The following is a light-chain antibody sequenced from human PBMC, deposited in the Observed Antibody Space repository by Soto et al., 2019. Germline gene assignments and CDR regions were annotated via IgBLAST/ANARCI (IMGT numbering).Light chain of an antibody. J-gene: IGKJ1*01. CDR1: QTISNW. CDR2: DAS. Sequence: DIQMPQSPSTLSASVGDRVTLTCRASQTISNWLAWYQQKQGKXXKXXIYDASILESGVPSRFSGSGSGTELTLTISSLQPDDFATYYCQHYNSYSEAFGQGTKVDI. CDR3: QHYNSYSEA. V-gene: IGKV1-5*01.